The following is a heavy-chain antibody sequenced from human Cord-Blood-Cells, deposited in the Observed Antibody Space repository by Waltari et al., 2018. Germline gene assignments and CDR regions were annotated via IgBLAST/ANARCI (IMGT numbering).Heavy chain of an antibody. CDR2: INPNSGGT. CDR1: GYTFTGYY. Sequence: QVQLVQSGAEVKKPGASVKVSCKASGYTFTGYYMHWVRQAPGQGLEWMGRINPNSGGTNYAQKFQGRVTMTRDTSISTAYMELSRRRSDDTAVYYCARNYDIWTGYYNWFDPWGQGTLVTVSS. CDR3: ARNYDIWTGYYNWFDP. D-gene: IGHD3-9*01. V-gene: IGHV1-2*06. J-gene: IGHJ5*02.